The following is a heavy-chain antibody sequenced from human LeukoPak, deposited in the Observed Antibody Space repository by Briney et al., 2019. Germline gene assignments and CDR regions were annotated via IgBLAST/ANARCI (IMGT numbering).Heavy chain of an antibody. J-gene: IGHJ4*02. CDR3: ARGAEYYAIWRGYAGYSDY. V-gene: IGHV4-38-2*02. CDR1: GYSISNGYY. D-gene: IGHD3-3*01. CDR2: IYHRGST. Sequence: PSETLSLTCTVSGYSISNGYYGGWIRQPPGKGLEWVGSIYHRGSTYYNPSLRSRVTISLDRSKKKFSVKLRSVTAADTAVYFCARGAEYYAIWRGYAGYSDYWGQGISVTVSS.